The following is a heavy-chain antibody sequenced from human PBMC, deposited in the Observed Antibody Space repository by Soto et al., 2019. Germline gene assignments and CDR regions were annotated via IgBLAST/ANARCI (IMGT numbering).Heavy chain of an antibody. D-gene: IGHD4-17*01. CDR3: ARGKIDYGDGYYYSDL. Sequence: QVQLVQSGAEVKKPGSSVKVSCQASGGTFSTYSFSWVRQAPGQGLEWMGRIIPVFSITNFEQKFQNRLTVTSDRSTKTAYMELPNLRSEDTAVYFCARGKIDYGDGYYYSDLWGRGTLVSVSS. CDR1: GGTFSTYS. CDR2: IIPVFSIT. V-gene: IGHV1-69*02. J-gene: IGHJ2*01.